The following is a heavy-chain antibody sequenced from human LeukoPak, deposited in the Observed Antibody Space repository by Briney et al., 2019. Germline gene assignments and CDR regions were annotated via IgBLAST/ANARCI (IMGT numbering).Heavy chain of an antibody. V-gene: IGHV4-39*01. CDR3: AQLERRTAFDI. D-gene: IGHD3-3*01. Sequence: SATLSLTCTVSGGSIRSSPLYWGWVRQPPGKGLEWICIAYYSGTTFYNPSLKSRVSISVDTSATQFSLRLVSVAAADTAIYYCAQLERRTAFDIWGQGTLVIVSS. CDR2: AYYSGTT. J-gene: IGHJ3*02. CDR1: GGSIRSSPLY.